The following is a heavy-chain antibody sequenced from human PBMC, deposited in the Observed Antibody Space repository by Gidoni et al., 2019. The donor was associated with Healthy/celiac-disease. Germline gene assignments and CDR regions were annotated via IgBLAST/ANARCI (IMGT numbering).Heavy chain of an antibody. V-gene: IGHV4-34*01. D-gene: IGHD4-17*01. Sequence: QLQLQQGGAGLWKPSETLSPTCSGYGGSSRGYYWSRMRQPPGKGLEWIGENNHSGSTNNNPSLKSRVTISVDTSKNQFSLKLSSVTAADTSRYYCAMPDYGDKTTLPLAYYYYGMDVWGQGTTVTVSS. CDR3: AMPDYGDKTTLPLAYYYYGMDV. CDR1: GGSSRGYY. J-gene: IGHJ6*02. CDR2: NNHSGST.